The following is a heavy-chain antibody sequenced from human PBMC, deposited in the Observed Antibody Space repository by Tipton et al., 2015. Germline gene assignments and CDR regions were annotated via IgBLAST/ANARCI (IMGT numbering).Heavy chain of an antibody. J-gene: IGHJ6*02. D-gene: IGHD2-8*01. CDR1: GFTFSNYD. CDR3: ARASNRPTPRGYAVLGYGMDV. V-gene: IGHV3-13*01. CDR2: IGVMGDT. Sequence: GSLRLSCAASGFTFSNYDMHWVRQGTGGGLEWVSAIGVMGDTYYAGSVKGRFNISRENANNSFYLQMNSLRVGDTAVYYCARASNRPTPRGYAVLGYGMDVWGQGTTVTVSS.